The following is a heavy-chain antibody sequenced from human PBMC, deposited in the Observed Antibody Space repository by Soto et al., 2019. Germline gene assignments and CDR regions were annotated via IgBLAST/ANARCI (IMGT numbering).Heavy chain of an antibody. D-gene: IGHD2-15*01. J-gene: IGHJ4*02. Sequence: EVQLVESGGGLVKPGGSLRLSCAAAGFTFSNAWMSWVRQAPGKGLEWVGRIKSKTDGGTTDYAAPVKGRCTISRDDSKNTLYLQMNSLKTEDTAVYYCTTDITLVVVVAATPDYWGQGTLVTVSS. CDR2: IKSKTDGGTT. CDR1: GFTFSNAW. V-gene: IGHV3-15*01. CDR3: TTDITLVVVVAATPDY.